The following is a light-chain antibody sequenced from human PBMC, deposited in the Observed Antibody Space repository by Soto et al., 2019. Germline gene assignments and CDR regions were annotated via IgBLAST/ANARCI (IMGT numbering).Light chain of an antibody. J-gene: IGLJ3*02. CDR2: GNS. CDR3: QSYDSRLSVWV. CDR1: SSNIGAGYD. V-gene: IGLV1-40*01. Sequence: QAVVTQPPSVSGAPGQRVTISCTGGSSNIGAGYDVHWYQQLPGTAPKVLIYGNSNRPSGVPDRFSGSKSGTSAALAITGLQADDEADYYCQSYDSRLSVWVFGGGTKVTVL.